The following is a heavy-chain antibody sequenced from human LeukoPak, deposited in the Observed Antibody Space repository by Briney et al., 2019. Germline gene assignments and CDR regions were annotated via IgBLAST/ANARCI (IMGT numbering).Heavy chain of an antibody. CDR2: IYYSGST. CDR1: GGSISSYY. CDR3: ARENYDILTGYQGYYYYYYMDV. D-gene: IGHD3-9*01. Sequence: SETLSLTCTVSGGSISSYYWGWIRQPPGKGLEWIGYIYYSGSTNYNPSLKSRVTISVDTSKNQFSLKLSSVTAADTAVYYCARENYDILTGYQGYYYYYYMDVWGKGTTVTVSS. V-gene: IGHV4-59*01. J-gene: IGHJ6*03.